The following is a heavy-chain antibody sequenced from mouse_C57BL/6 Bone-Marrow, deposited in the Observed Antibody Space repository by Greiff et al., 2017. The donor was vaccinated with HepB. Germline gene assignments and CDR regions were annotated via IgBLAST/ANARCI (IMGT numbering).Heavy chain of an antibody. CDR1: GYTFTSYW. CDR2: IDPSDSYT. Sequence: QVQLQQPGAELVMPGASVKLSCKASGYTFTSYWMHWVKQRPGQGLEWIGEIDPSDSYTNSNQKFKGKSTLTVDKSSSTAYMQLSSLTSYDSAVYYCARDDDYDKNAVDYWGQGTSGTVSS. V-gene: IGHV1-69*01. CDR3: ARDDDYDKNAVDY. D-gene: IGHD2-4*01. J-gene: IGHJ4*01.